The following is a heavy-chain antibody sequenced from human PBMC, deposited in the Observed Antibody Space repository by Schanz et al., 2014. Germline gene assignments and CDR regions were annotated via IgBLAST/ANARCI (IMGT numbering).Heavy chain of an antibody. CDR3: ARPPHDSSGYYPFDY. V-gene: IGHV3-23*01. J-gene: IGHJ4*02. CDR1: GFGFSSYS. Sequence: EVQLLESGGGLIQPGGSLRLSCAASGFGFSSYSMNWVRQAPGKGLEWVSIISGSGGNTYYADAVRGRFTISRDNSKTTVYLQMNSLRAEDTAVYYCARPPHDSSGYYPFDYWGQGTLVTVSS. CDR2: ISGSGGNT. D-gene: IGHD3-22*01.